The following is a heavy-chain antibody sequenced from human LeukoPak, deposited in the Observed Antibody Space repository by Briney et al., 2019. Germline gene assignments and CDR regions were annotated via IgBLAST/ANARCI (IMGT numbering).Heavy chain of an antibody. Sequence: GGSLRLSCAASGFTFSSYSMNWVRQAPGKGLEWVSSISSSSSYIYYADSVKGRFTISRDNAKNSLYLQMNSLRAEDTAVYYCARSGGVVPAARGFDYWGQGTLVTVSS. CDR3: ARSGGVVPAARGFDY. V-gene: IGHV3-21*01. D-gene: IGHD2-2*01. CDR1: GFTFSSYS. J-gene: IGHJ4*02. CDR2: ISSSSSYI.